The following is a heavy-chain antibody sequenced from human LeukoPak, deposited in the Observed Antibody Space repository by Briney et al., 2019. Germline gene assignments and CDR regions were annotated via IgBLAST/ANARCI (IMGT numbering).Heavy chain of an antibody. CDR2: ISSSSSYI. CDR3: ARDFRVDYFDY. CDR1: GFTFSSYS. J-gene: IGHJ4*02. Sequence: GSLRLSCAASGFTFSSYSMNWVRQAPGKGLEWVSSISSSSSYIYYADSVKGRFTISRDNAKNSLYLQMNSLRAEDTAVYYCARDFRVDYFDYWGQGTLVTVSS. V-gene: IGHV3-21*01. D-gene: IGHD2-2*01.